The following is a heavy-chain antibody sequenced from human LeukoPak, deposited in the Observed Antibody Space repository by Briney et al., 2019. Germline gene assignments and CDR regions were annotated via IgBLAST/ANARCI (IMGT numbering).Heavy chain of an antibody. D-gene: IGHD2-15*01. Sequence: GGSLRLSCAASGFTVSSNYMSWVRQAPGKGLEWVSVIYSGGSTYYADSVKGRFTISRHNSKNTLYPQMNSLRAEDTAVYYCATTYCSGGSCYSDRYGMDVWGQGTTVTVSS. CDR1: GFTVSSNY. CDR3: ATTYCSGGSCYSDRYGMDV. CDR2: IYSGGST. V-gene: IGHV3-53*04. J-gene: IGHJ6*02.